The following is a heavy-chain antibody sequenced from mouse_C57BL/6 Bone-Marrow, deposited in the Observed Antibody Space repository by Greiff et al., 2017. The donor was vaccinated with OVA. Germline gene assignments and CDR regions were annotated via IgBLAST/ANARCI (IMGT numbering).Heavy chain of an antibody. D-gene: IGHD1-1*01. CDR1: GYTFTDYY. V-gene: IGHV1-26*01. CDR2: INPNNGGT. CDR3: ARWADYYGSSYVGPWFAY. J-gene: IGHJ3*01. Sequence: VQLQQSGPELVKPGASVKISCKASGYTFTDYYMNWVKQSHGKSLEWIGDINPNNGGTSYNQKFKGKATLTVDKSSSTAYMELRSLTSEDSAVYYCARWADYYGSSYVGPWFAYWGQGTLVTVSA.